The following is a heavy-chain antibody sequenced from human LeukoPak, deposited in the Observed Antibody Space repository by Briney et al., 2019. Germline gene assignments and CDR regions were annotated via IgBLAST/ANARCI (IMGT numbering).Heavy chain of an antibody. CDR3: ARERGIADESIQH. CDR1: GYTFTGYY. D-gene: IGHD6-13*01. V-gene: IGHV1-18*04. Sequence: ASVKVSCKASGYTFTGYYMQWVRQAPGQGLEWMGWISAYNGNTNYAQKLQGRVTMTTDTSTSTAYMELRSLRSDDTAVYYCARERGIADESIQHWGQGTLVTVSS. CDR2: ISAYNGNT. J-gene: IGHJ1*01.